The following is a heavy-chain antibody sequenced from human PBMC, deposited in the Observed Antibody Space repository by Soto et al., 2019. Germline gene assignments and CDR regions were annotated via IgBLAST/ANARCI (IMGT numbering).Heavy chain of an antibody. CDR2: IYDIGST. CDR3: ARHRTYGGPDFEY. D-gene: IGHD4-17*01. Sequence: QVQLQESGPGQVKPSETLSLTCTVSGGSIRSYYWSWIRQPPGKGLEWVGYIYDIGSTDYNPSLESRVIISGAPSKTHCSLKLSSVTAADTAIDSCARHRTYGGPDFEYWGQGTLVTVSS. V-gene: IGHV4-59*08. CDR1: GGSIRSYY. J-gene: IGHJ4*02.